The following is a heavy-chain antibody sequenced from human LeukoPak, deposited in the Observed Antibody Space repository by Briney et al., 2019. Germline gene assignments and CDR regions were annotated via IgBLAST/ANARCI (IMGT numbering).Heavy chain of an antibody. V-gene: IGHV3-23*01. CDR3: AKVPYSSGLYYFDY. CDR2: ISGSGGST. CDR1: GFTFSSYA. Sequence: PGGSLRLSCAASGFTFSSYAMSWVRQAPGKGLEWVSTISGSGGSTYYADSVKGRFSISRDNSKNTLYLHMNSLRAEDTAVYYCAKVPYSSGLYYFDYWGQRTLVTVSS. J-gene: IGHJ4*02. D-gene: IGHD6-19*01.